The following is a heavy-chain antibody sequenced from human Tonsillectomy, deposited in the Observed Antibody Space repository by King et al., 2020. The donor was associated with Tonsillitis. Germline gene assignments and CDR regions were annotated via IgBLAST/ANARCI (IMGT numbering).Heavy chain of an antibody. CDR1: GFTFGSYG. CDR3: AKDCFVLSDWYFDL. Sequence: VQLVESGGGVVQPGTSLRLSCAASGFTFGSYGMHWVRQAPGKGLEWVALIAYDASYENYADSVKGRFTISRDNSKNTLYLEMNSLRVEDTAVYYCAKDCFVLSDWYFDLWGRGTLVTVSS. CDR2: IAYDASYE. D-gene: IGHD3-16*02. J-gene: IGHJ2*01. V-gene: IGHV3-30*18.